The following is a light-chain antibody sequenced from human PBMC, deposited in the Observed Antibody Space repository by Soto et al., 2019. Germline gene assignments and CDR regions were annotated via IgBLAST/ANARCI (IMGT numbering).Light chain of an antibody. J-gene: IGKJ1*01. V-gene: IGKV1-5*01. CDR3: KQYNSYSWT. CDR1: QSISSW. Sequence: QITQSPSTLSASVGYRVTITCRSSQSISSWLAWYQQKPGKAPKLLIYDASSLESGVPSRFSGSGSGTEFTLTISSLQPDDFATYYCKQYNSYSWTFGKGTKVDIK. CDR2: DAS.